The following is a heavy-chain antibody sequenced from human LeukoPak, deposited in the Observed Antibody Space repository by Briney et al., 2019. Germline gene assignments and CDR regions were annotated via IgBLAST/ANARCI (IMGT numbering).Heavy chain of an antibody. D-gene: IGHD3-16*02. CDR2: IIPIFGTA. CDR3: ARADGNYDYVWGSYRPFDY. Sequence: GASENVSCKASGGTFSSYAISWVRQAPGQGLEWMGGIIPIFGTANYAQKFQGRVTITADESTSTAYMELSSLRSEDTAVYYCARADGNYDYVWGSYRPFDYWGQGTLVTVSS. V-gene: IGHV1-69*13. J-gene: IGHJ4*02. CDR1: GGTFSSYA.